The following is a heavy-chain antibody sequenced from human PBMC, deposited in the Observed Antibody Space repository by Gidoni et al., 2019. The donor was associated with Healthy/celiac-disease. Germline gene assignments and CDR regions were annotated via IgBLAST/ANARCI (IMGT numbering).Heavy chain of an antibody. CDR3: ARLLPTGDFDY. CDR1: GFTVSSNY. CDR2: IYSGGST. Sequence: EVQLVESGGGLIQPGGSLRLSCAASGFTVSSNYMSWVRQAPGKGLEWVSVIYSGGSTYYADPGKGRFTISRENSKNTLYLQMNSLRAEDTAVYYCARLLPTGDFDYWGQGTLVTVSS. J-gene: IGHJ4*02. D-gene: IGHD7-27*01. V-gene: IGHV3-53*01.